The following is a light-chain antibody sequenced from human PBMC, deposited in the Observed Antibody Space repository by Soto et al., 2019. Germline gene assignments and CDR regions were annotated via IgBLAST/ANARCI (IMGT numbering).Light chain of an antibody. CDR3: GSWDSSRSAYV. CDR2: DDD. V-gene: IGLV1-51*01. J-gene: IGLJ1*01. CDR1: SANIGGNS. Sequence: QSVMTQPPSVSAAPGQRVTISCSGSSANIGGNSVSWYQQLPGTAPKLLSYDDDKRPSGIPDRFSGSKSGTSATLGITVFQTGDEADYYCGSWDSSRSAYVFGTGTKLTVL.